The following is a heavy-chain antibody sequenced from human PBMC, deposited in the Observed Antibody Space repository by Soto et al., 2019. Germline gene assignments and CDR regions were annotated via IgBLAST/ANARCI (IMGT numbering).Heavy chain of an antibody. V-gene: IGHV4-59*03. D-gene: IGHD1-26*01. Sequence: SETLSLTCTVSGASITSYYWSWIRQTPGKEPEWIGYMYYSGLTNSKPSLKSRVTMSLDTSKNQLSLNLNSVTAADTAVYFCAKIRPRGASFEIWGPGTMVTVSS. CDR2: MYYSGLT. J-gene: IGHJ3*02. CDR1: GASITSYY. CDR3: AKIRPRGASFEI.